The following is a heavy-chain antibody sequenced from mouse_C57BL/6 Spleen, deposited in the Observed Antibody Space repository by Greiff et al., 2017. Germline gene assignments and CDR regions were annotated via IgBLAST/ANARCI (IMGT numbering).Heavy chain of an antibody. Sequence: QVQLQQPGAELVKPGASVKLSCKASGYTFTSYWMQWVKQRPGQGLEWIGEIDPSDSYTNYNQKFKGKATLTVDTSSSTAYMQLSSLTSEDSAVYYCARSRTGTGAMDDWGQGTSVTVSS. V-gene: IGHV1-50*01. D-gene: IGHD4-1*01. CDR2: IDPSDSYT. J-gene: IGHJ4*01. CDR3: ARSRTGTGAMDD. CDR1: GYTFTSYW.